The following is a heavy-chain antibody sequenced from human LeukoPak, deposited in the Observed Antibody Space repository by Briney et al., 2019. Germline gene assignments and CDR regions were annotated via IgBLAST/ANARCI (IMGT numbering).Heavy chain of an antibody. CDR2: ISYDGSNK. V-gene: IGHV3-30*03. D-gene: IGHD2-15*01. CDR3: ATVRGSDGNFYIDY. J-gene: IGHJ4*02. CDR1: GFTFSSYG. Sequence: GGSLRLSCAASGFTFSSYGMQWVRQAPGKGLEWVAVISYDGSNKYYADSVKGRFTISRDNSKNTLYLQMNSLRAEDTAVYYCATVRGSDGNFYIDYWGQGTLVTVSS.